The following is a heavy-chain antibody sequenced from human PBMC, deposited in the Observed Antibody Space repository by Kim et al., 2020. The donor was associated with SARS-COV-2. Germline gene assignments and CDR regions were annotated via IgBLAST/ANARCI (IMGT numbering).Heavy chain of an antibody. CDR1: GITVSGNH. D-gene: IGHD2-21*01. CDR2: IYSSSSI. CDR3: ARDLYSSNTFDV. J-gene: IGHJ3*01. Sequence: GGSLRLSCAVSGITVSGNHMTWVRQAPGKGLEWISVIYSSSSINYGDSAKGRFTISRDNSKNTLYLQLSSLRAEDTAVYYCARDLYSSNTFDVWGQGTMVTVSS. V-gene: IGHV3-53*01.